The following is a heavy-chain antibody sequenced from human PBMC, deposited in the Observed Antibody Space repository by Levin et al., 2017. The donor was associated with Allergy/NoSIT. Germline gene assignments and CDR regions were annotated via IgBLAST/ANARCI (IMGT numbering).Heavy chain of an antibody. V-gene: IGHV6-1*01. Sequence: SQTLSLTCAISGDSVSSTSAAWNWIRQSPSRGLEWLGRTYYRSKWYNDYAVSVKSRITINPDTSKNQFSLQLNSVTPEDTAVYYCARGSLVMDYGDYGNWFDPWGQGTLVTVSS. CDR3: ARGSLVMDYGDYGNWFDP. J-gene: IGHJ5*02. D-gene: IGHD4-17*01. CDR1: GDSVSSTSAA. CDR2: TYYRSKWYN.